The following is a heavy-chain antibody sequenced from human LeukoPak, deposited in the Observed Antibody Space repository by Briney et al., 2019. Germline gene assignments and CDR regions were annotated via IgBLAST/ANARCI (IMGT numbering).Heavy chain of an antibody. V-gene: IGHV3-30*04. CDR2: MSYDGRNE. CDR3: ARSGAPTPDY. Sequence: GGSLRLSCADSGFTFSTYAMHWVRQAPGKGLEWVAVMSYDGRNEYYADSVKGRFTVSRDNAKNTLNLQMNSLRAEDTALYYCARSGAPTPDYWGQGTLVIVSS. D-gene: IGHD2-15*01. CDR1: GFTFSTYA. J-gene: IGHJ4*02.